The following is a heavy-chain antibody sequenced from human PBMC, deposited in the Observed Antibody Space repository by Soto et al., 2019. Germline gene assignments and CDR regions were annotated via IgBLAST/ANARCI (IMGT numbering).Heavy chain of an antibody. CDR2: IYSGGNT. J-gene: IGHJ4*02. CDR1: GGSITSHHYY. V-gene: IGHV4-39*01. D-gene: IGHD2-2*01. CDR3: GSGPSTTWIDN. Sequence: QLQVQESGPGQVKPSQTLSLTCTVSGGSITSHHYYWGWIRQPPGKGLEWIGSIYSGGNTYYNPSLRGRLTIFVDTAKNLISLKLSSVTAADSAIYYCGSGPSTTWIDNWGLGTQVSVSS.